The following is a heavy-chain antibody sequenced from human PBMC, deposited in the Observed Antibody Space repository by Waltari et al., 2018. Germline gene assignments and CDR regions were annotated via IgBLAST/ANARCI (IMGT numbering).Heavy chain of an antibody. Sequence: QVQLQESGPGLVKPSETLSLTCAVSGYSISSGYYWGWIRQPPGKGLEWIGSIYHSGSTYYNPSLKSRVTISVDTSKNQFSLKLSSVTAADTAVYYCARQRVAGSAPSFDYWGQGTLVTVSS. CDR3: ARQRVAGSAPSFDY. D-gene: IGHD6-19*01. CDR2: IYHSGST. J-gene: IGHJ4*02. V-gene: IGHV4-38-2*01. CDR1: GYSISSGYY.